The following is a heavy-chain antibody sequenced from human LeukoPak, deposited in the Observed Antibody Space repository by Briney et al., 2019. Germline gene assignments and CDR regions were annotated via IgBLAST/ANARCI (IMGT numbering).Heavy chain of an antibody. CDR2: ITSTGSTV. Sequence: PVGSLRLSCAGSGFTFSSYDMNWVRQAPGKGLEWVSYITSTGSTVYYADSVRGRFIISRDNAKNSLFLQMNSLRAEDTAVYYCARDLSGPDDFDIWGQGTMVTVSS. CDR1: GFTFSSYD. J-gene: IGHJ3*02. CDR3: ARDLSGPDDFDI. V-gene: IGHV3-48*03. D-gene: IGHD3-10*01.